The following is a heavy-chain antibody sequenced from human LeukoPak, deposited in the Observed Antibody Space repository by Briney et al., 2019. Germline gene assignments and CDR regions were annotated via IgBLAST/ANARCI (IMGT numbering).Heavy chain of an antibody. V-gene: IGHV3-23*01. CDR2: TSGDGGAT. CDR3: AKDPPNNYSSNGHYYRRDGDY. D-gene: IGHD3-22*01. Sequence: GGSLRISCAASGFTFSSYAMSWIRQSTGKGLVWVSSTSGDGGATYYSNYVKGRFTISRDNSSNSLYLQMNSLRAEDTVVYYCAKDPPNNYSSNGHYYRRDGDYWVQGTLVTVSS. J-gene: IGHJ4*02. CDR1: GFTFSSYA.